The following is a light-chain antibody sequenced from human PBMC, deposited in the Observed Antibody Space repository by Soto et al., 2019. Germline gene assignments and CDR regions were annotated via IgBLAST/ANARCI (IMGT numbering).Light chain of an antibody. CDR3: SSYAGSNNHVL. CDR1: SSDVGGYHY. V-gene: IGLV2-8*01. J-gene: IGLJ2*01. Sequence: QSVLTQPLSASGSPGQSVTISCTGTSSDVGGYHYVSWYQQHPGKAPKLMIYEVSKRPSGVPDRFSGSKSGNTASLTVSGLQAEDEADYYCSSYAGSNNHVLFGGGTKLTVL. CDR2: EVS.